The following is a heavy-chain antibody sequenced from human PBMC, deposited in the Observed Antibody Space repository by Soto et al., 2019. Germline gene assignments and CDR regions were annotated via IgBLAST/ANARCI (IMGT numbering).Heavy chain of an antibody. J-gene: IGHJ5*02. CDR1: GFTFSSYS. CDR2: ISSSSSYI. V-gene: IGHV3-21*01. D-gene: IGHD6-13*01. CDR3: AREFDSSSWYDH. Sequence: GGSLRLSCAASGFTFSSYSMNWVRQAPGKGLEWVSSISSSSSYIYYADSVKGRFTISRDNAKNSLYLQMNSLRAEDTAVYYCAREFDSSSWYDHWGQGTLVTVSS.